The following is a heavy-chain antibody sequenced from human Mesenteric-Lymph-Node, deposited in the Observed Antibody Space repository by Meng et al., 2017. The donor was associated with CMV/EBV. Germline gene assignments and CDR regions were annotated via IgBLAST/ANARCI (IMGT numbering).Heavy chain of an antibody. CDR1: GGSFSGYY. J-gene: IGHJ4*02. CDR3: ARHQRWLKSEGGFNY. Sequence: QGQLHQWGAGLLKPCGTLSLTCAVVGGSFSGYYWSWIRQPPGKGLEWIGEINHSGSTNYNPSLKSRVTISVDTSKNQFSLKLSSVTAADTAVYYCARHQRWLKSEGGFNYWGQGTLVTVSS. D-gene: IGHD4-23*01. V-gene: IGHV4-34*01. CDR2: INHSGST.